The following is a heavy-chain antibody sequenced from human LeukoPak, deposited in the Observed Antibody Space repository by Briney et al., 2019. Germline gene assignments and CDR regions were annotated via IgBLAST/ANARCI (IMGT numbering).Heavy chain of an antibody. J-gene: IGHJ6*03. Sequence: SVKVSCKASRGTFSSYAISWVRQAPGQGLEWMGGIIPIFGTANYAQKFQGRVTITTDESTSTAYMELSSLRSEDTAVYCCAGPRTAMDKSRYYYYMDVWGKGTTVTVSS. CDR3: AGPRTAMDKSRYYYYMDV. CDR1: RGTFSSYA. V-gene: IGHV1-69*05. D-gene: IGHD5-18*01. CDR2: IIPIFGTA.